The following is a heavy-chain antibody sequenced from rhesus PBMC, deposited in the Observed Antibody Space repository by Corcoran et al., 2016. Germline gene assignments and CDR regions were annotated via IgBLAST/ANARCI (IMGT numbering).Heavy chain of an antibody. V-gene: IGHV4-76*01. J-gene: IGHJ6*01. CDR3: ARAYYYSGSYPYYGLDS. CDR2: IYGSSGKT. D-gene: IGHD3-16*01. Sequence: QVQLQESGPGVVKPSETLSLTCAVSGASLSSGYDWSWIRQAPGKWLEWIGDIYGSSGKTNYNPSLKNRVTMSKDASKNQFSLKLSSVTAADTAVYYCARAYYYSGSYPYYGLDSWGQGVVVTVSS. CDR1: GASLSSGYD.